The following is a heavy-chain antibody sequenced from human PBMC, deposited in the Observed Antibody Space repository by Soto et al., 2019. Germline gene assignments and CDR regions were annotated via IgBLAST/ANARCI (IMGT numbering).Heavy chain of an antibody. CDR1: VFTFSSYS. D-gene: IGHD6-19*01. CDR2: SSSRSSYR. J-gene: IGHJ4*02. V-gene: IGHV3-21*01. Sequence: GESLKISCEPSVFTFSSYSISGVLPAPAKGLEWVSSSSSRSSYRYYADSVKGRFTNSRDNSKNTVYLQMNSLTAEDTAVYYCAKQFGTGWYYFEHWGQGTLVTVSS. CDR3: AKQFGTGWYYFEH.